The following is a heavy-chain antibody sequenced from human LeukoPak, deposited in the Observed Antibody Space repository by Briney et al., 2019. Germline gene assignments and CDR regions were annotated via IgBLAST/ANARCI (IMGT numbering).Heavy chain of an antibody. CDR1: GYTSTGYF. V-gene: IGHV1-2*02. CDR2: INPNSGGT. Sequence: ASVKVSCKASGYTSTGYFIHWVRQPPGQGLEWMGWINPNSGGTSYAQKFQGRVTMTSDTSITTAYMELSRVRSDDSAVYFCASSRGTGFHRQLFDFWGQGTLVTVSS. CDR3: ASSRGTGFHRQLFDF. J-gene: IGHJ4*02. D-gene: IGHD3-10*01.